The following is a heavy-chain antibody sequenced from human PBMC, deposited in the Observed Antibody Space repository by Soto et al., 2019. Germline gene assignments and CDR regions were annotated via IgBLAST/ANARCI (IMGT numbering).Heavy chain of an antibody. J-gene: IGHJ5*02. CDR1: GGYISSGGYY. CDR3: AREVGDCSGGRCYQGNWFDP. V-gene: IGHV4-31*03. Sequence: TLSLTCTVSGGYISSGGYYWSWISQHPGKGLEWIGYIYYSGSTYYNPSLKSRVTISVDTSKNQFSLKLSSVTAADTAVYYCAREVGDCSGGRCYQGNWFDPWGQGTLVTVSS. D-gene: IGHD2-15*01. CDR2: IYYSGST.